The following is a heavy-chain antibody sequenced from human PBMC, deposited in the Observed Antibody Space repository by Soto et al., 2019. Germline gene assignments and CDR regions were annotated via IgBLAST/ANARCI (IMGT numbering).Heavy chain of an antibody. J-gene: IGHJ3*02. Sequence: QVQLVESGGGVVQPGRSLRLSCAASGFTFSSYAMHWVRQAPGKGLEWVAVISYDGSNKYYADSVKGRFTISRDNSKNTLYLQMNSLRAEDTAVYYCARDSRSYTENAFDIWGQGTMVTVSS. V-gene: IGHV3-30-3*01. D-gene: IGHD1-26*01. CDR3: ARDSRSYTENAFDI. CDR1: GFTFSSYA. CDR2: ISYDGSNK.